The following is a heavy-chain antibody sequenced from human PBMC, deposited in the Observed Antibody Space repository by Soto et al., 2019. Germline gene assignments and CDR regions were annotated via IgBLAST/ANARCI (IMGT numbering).Heavy chain of an antibody. D-gene: IGHD3-22*01. CDR2: IYHSGST. CDR3: AREIYDSRNNWFDP. J-gene: IGHJ5*02. V-gene: IGHV4-38-2*02. Sequence: SETRSLTCAVSGCSISSGYYWGWIRQPPRKGLEWIGSIYHSGSTYYNPSLKSRVTISVDTSKNQFSLKLSSVTAADTAVYYCAREIYDSRNNWFDPWGQGTLVTVSS. CDR1: GCSISSGYY.